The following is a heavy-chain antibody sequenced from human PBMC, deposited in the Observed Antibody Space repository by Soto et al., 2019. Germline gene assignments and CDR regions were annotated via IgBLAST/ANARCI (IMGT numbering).Heavy chain of an antibody. CDR3: AKDRQLEQDGHDAFDI. D-gene: IGHD1-1*01. J-gene: IGHJ3*02. CDR2: ISGSGGST. Sequence: GGSLRLSCAASGFTFSSYAMSWVRQAPGKGLEWVSAISGSGGSTYYADSVKGRFTISRDNSKNTLYLQMNSLRAEDTAVYYCAKDRQLEQDGHDAFDIWGQGTMVTVSS. CDR1: GFTFSSYA. V-gene: IGHV3-23*01.